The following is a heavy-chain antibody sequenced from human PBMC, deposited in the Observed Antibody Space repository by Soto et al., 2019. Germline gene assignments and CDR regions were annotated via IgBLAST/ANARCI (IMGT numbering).Heavy chain of an antibody. D-gene: IGHD3-10*01. CDR2: ISGSGGST. CDR1: GFTFSSYA. CDR3: AKLLGGRFRELLNTFDY. V-gene: IGHV3-23*01. J-gene: IGHJ4*02. Sequence: EVQLLESGGGLVQPGGSLRLSCAASGFTFSSYAMSWVRQAPGKGLEWVSAISGSGGSTYYADSVKGRFTISRDNSKNTLYLQMNILRAEDTAVYYCAKLLGGRFRELLNTFDYWGQGTLVTVSS.